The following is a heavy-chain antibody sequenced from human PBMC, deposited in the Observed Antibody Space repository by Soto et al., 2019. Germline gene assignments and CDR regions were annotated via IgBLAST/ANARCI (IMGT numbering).Heavy chain of an antibody. J-gene: IGHJ1*01. D-gene: IGHD2-15*01. V-gene: IGHV3-30*18. CDR1: GFTFSSYG. Sequence: QVQLVESGGGVVQPGRSLRLSCAASGFTFSSYGMHWVRQAPGKGLEWVAVISYDGSDKYYADCVKGRFTISRDNSNDTRYLQVDRLGAEDTAVYYWGKGVVVATTYLQHWGQGTLVTVSS. CDR2: ISYDGSDK. CDR3: GKGVVVATTYLQH.